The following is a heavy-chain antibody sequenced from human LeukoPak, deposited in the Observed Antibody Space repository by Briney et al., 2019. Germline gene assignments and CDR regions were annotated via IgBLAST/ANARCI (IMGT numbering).Heavy chain of an antibody. CDR3: ARRGERTGARSSGRYYYYMDV. J-gene: IGHJ6*03. CDR2: IYHSGST. D-gene: IGHD7-27*01. CDR1: GGSISSSNW. Sequence: SETLSLTCAVSGGSISSSNWWSWVRQPPGKGLEWIGEIYHSGSTNYNPSLKSRVTISVDKSKNQFSLKLSSVTAADTAVYYCARRGERTGARSSGRYYYYMDVRGKGTTVTISS. V-gene: IGHV4-4*02.